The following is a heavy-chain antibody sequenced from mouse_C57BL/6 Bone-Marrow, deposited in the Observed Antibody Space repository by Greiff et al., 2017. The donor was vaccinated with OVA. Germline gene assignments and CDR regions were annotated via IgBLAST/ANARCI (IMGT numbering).Heavy chain of an antibody. CDR3: ARHGYDYDMDY. V-gene: IGHV5-12*01. CDR2: ISNGGGST. J-gene: IGHJ4*01. CDR1: GFTFSDYY. Sequence: EVKVVESGGGLVQPGGSLKLSCAASGFTFSDYYMYWVRQTPEKRLEWVAYISNGGGSTYYPDTVKGRFTISRDNAKNTLYLQMSRLKSEDTAMYYCARHGYDYDMDYWGQGTSVTVSS. D-gene: IGHD2-4*01.